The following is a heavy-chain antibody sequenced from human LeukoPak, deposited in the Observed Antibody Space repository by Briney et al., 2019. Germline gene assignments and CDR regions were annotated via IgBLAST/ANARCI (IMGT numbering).Heavy chain of an antibody. D-gene: IGHD3-22*01. CDR1: GFTFSSYS. Sequence: PGGSLRPSCAGSGFTFSSYSMNWVRQAPGKGLEWVSYISSSSTTIYYADSVKGRFTISRDNAENSLYLQMNSLRDEDTAVYYCARESEYYYYDASGYYPGYFHHWGQGTLVTVSS. J-gene: IGHJ1*01. CDR3: ARESEYYYYDASGYYPGYFHH. CDR2: ISSSSTTI. V-gene: IGHV3-48*02.